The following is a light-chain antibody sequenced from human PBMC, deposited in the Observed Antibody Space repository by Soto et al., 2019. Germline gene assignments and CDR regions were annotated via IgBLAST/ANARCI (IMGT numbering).Light chain of an antibody. CDR3: SSYTSSSLYV. CDR1: SSDVGGYSY. V-gene: IGLV2-14*01. J-gene: IGLJ1*01. Sequence: QSVLTPPASVSGSPGQSITISCTGTSSDVGGYSYVSWYQQLPGKAPKLMIYDVSDRPSGVSNRFPGSKSGNTASLTISGLQAEDEADYYCSSYTSSSLYVFGTGTKVTVL. CDR2: DVS.